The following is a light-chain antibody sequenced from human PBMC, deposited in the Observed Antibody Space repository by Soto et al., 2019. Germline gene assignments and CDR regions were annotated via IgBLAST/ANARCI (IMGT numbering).Light chain of an antibody. CDR2: SNN. Sequence: QAVVTQPPSASGTPGQRITISCSGSSSNIGSHTVNWHQQVPGTAPKLLIYSNNERPSGVPDRFSGSKSGTSASLAISGLQSGDEADYSCAAWDDSLNGVIFGGGTKLTVL. V-gene: IGLV1-44*01. J-gene: IGLJ2*01. CDR1: SSNIGSHT. CDR3: AAWDDSLNGVI.